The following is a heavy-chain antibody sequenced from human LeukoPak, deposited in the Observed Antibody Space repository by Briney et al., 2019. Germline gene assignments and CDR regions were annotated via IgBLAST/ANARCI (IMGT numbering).Heavy chain of an antibody. D-gene: IGHD3-3*01. Sequence: PGGSLRLSCAASGFTFSYYSMNWVRQAPGKGLEWVSYISSSSSTIYYADSVKGRFTISRDNAKNSLYQQMNSLRAEDTAVYYCARDSTVFGVVAQRNWFDPWGQGTLVTVSS. CDR1: GFTFSYYS. V-gene: IGHV3-48*01. CDR2: ISSSSSTI. CDR3: ARDSTVFGVVAQRNWFDP. J-gene: IGHJ5*02.